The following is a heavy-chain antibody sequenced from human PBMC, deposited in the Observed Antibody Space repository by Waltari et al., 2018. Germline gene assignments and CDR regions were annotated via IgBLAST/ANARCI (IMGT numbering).Heavy chain of an antibody. CDR3: ARCHWTWLDP. D-gene: IGHD3-3*01. CDR1: GLPFTGPG. J-gene: IGHJ5*02. V-gene: IGHV3-7*01. CDR2: INEDGSEK. Sequence: EVQLVESGGGLVQPGGSLSLSWAAPGLPFTGPGAPWVRQAPGKGLEWVANINEDGSEKRYMDSGKGRFTVSRDNARNSLYLQMNSLRAEDTAVYYCARCHWTWLDPWGQGTLVTVSS.